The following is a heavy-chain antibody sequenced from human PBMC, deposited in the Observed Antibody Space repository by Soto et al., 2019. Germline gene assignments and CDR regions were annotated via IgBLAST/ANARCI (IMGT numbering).Heavy chain of an antibody. V-gene: IGHV3-48*02. Sequence: EVQLVESGGGLVQPGGSLRLSCAASGFTFSSYNMNWVRQAPGKGLEWVSYISDSSSTIYYADSVKGRFTISRDNAKNSLYLHLNSLTDDDTAVYYCARSSGWFEGDSFDVWGQGSMVTVSS. CDR1: GFTFSSYN. CDR2: ISDSSSTI. D-gene: IGHD6-19*01. CDR3: ARSSGWFEGDSFDV. J-gene: IGHJ3*01.